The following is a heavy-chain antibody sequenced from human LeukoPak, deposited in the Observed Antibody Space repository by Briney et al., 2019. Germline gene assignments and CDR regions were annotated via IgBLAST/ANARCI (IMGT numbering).Heavy chain of an antibody. CDR1: GYSFIDYY. J-gene: IGHJ6*03. Sequence: GASVKVSCKPSGYSFIDYYIHWVRQAPGQGLEWMGWINPNSGGTDYAQKFQGRVTMTRDTSISTVYIELNRLTSDATAVYYCARDVDTAMVNYMDVWGKGTTVTVSS. V-gene: IGHV1-2*02. CDR2: INPNSGGT. CDR3: ARDVDTAMVNYMDV. D-gene: IGHD5-18*01.